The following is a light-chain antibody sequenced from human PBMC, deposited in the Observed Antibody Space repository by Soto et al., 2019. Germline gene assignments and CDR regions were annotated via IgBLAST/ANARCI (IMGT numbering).Light chain of an antibody. CDR2: LGS. J-gene: IGKJ1*01. CDR1: QSLLNSNGYNY. V-gene: IGKV2-28*01. Sequence: DIVMTQSPLSLPVTPGEPASISCRSSQSLLNSNGYNYLDWYLQKPGQSPQLLIYLGSNRASGVPDRFSGSGSGTEFTLTISSLQPDDFATYYCQHYNSYSEAFGQGTKVDI. CDR3: QHYNSYSEA.